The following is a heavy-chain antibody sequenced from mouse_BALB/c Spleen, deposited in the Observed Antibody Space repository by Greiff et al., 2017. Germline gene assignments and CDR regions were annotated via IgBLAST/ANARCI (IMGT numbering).Heavy chain of an antibody. J-gene: IGHJ4*01. D-gene: IGHD3-2*01. CDR3: ARSGQVVLHSYYAMDY. Sequence: EVKVVESGGGLVQPGGSRKLSCAASGFTFSSFGMHWVRQAPEKGLEWVAYISSGSSTIYYADTVKGRFTISRDNPKNTLFLRMTSLKTEDTAMYYCARSGQVVLHSYYAMDYWGQGTSVTVSS. CDR1: GFTFSSFG. CDR2: ISSGSSTI. V-gene: IGHV5-17*02.